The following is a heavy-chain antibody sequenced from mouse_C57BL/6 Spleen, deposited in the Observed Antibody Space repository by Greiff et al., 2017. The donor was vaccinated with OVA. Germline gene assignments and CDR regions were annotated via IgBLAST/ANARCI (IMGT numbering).Heavy chain of an antibody. CDR1: GYAFSSSW. D-gene: IGHD4-1*01. Sequence: QVQLQQSGPELVKPGASVKISCKASGYAFSSSWMNWVKQRPGKGLEWIGRIYPGDGDTNYNGKFKGKATLTADKSSSTAYMQLSSLTSEDSAVYFYARGELGYYFDDWGQGTTLTVSS. CDR2: IYPGDGDT. J-gene: IGHJ2*01. V-gene: IGHV1-82*01. CDR3: ARGELGYYFDD.